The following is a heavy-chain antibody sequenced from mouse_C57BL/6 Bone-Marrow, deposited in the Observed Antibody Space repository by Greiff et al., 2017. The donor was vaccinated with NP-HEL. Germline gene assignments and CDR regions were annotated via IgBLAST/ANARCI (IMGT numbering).Heavy chain of an antibody. CDR2: IYPGGGYT. J-gene: IGHJ2*01. Sequence: VQLQQSGAELVRPGPSVKMSCKASGYTFTNYWIGWAKQRPGHGLEWIGDIYPGGGYTNYNEKFKGKATLTADKSSSTAYMQFSSLTSEDSAIYYCARDGPGGYYFDYWGQGTTLTVSS. V-gene: IGHV1-63*01. CDR3: ARDGPGGYYFDY. D-gene: IGHD2-3*01. CDR1: GYTFTNYW.